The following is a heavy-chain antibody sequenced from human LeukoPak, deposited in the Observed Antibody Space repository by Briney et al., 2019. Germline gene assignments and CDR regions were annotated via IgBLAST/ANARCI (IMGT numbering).Heavy chain of an antibody. V-gene: IGHV3-30*14. J-gene: IGHJ5*02. CDR3: ARARGYSGYDFYWFDP. CDR1: GFSFSDSV. Sequence: GGSLRLSCVASGFSFSDSVIHWVRQAPGKGLEWVAVISHDVKTTYYADSVKGRFTISRDNSKNTLYLQMNSLRAEDTAVYYCARARGYSGYDFYWFDPWGQGTLVTVSS. D-gene: IGHD5-12*01. CDR2: ISHDVKTT.